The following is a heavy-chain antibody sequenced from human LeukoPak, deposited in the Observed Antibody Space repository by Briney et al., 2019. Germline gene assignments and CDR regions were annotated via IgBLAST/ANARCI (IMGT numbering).Heavy chain of an antibody. CDR1: GGSISSSSYY. CDR2: IYYSGST. Sequence: SEALSLTCTVSGGSISSSSYYWGWIRQPPGKGLEWIGSIYYSGSTYYNPSLKSRVTISVDTSKNQFSLKLSSVTAADTAVYYCARQGPPEPDYFDFWRQGTLDSVPS. J-gene: IGHJ4*02. D-gene: IGHD1-14*01. CDR3: ARQGPPEPDYFDF. V-gene: IGHV4-39*01.